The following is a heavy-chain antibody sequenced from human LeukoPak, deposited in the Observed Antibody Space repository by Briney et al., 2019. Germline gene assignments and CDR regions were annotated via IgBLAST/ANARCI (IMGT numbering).Heavy chain of an antibody. CDR1: GFTFSSYW. CDR2: IKQDGSEK. J-gene: IGHJ5*02. V-gene: IGHV3-7*03. Sequence: GGFLRLSCAASGFTFSSYWMSWVRQAPGKGLEWVANIKQDGSEKYYVDSVKGRFTISRDNAKNSLYLQMNSLRAEDTAVYYCARELDHYYGSVFDPWGQGTLVTVSS. CDR3: ARELDHYYGSVFDP. D-gene: IGHD3-10*01.